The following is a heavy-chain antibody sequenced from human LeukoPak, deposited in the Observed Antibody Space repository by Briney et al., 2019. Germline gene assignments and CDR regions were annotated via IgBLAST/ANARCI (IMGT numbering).Heavy chain of an antibody. CDR2: INSDGSIT. D-gene: IGHD5-12*01. CDR3: ARVRATFLPHFDN. CDR1: GFTFSSYW. Sequence: GGSLRLSCAASGFTFSSYWVHWVRQAPGKGLMWVSRINSDGSITNYADSVKGRFTISRDNAKNTLYLQMNSLRAEDTAVYYCARVRATFLPHFDNWGQGTLVTVSS. V-gene: IGHV3-74*01. J-gene: IGHJ4*02.